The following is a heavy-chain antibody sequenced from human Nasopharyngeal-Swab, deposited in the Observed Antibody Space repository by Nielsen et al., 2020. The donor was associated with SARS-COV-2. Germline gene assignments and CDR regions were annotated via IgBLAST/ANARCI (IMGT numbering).Heavy chain of an antibody. J-gene: IGHJ4*02. D-gene: IGHD2-2*01. Sequence: VRQAPGKGLGWVSSISSSSSYIYYADSVKGRFTISRDNAKNTLYLQMNSLRAEDTAVYYCAKEGGMRRYCSTSRCYATLFCDFWGQGTLVTVSS. V-gene: IGHV3-21*04. CDR3: AKEGGMRRYCSTSRCYATLFCDF. CDR2: ISSSSSYI.